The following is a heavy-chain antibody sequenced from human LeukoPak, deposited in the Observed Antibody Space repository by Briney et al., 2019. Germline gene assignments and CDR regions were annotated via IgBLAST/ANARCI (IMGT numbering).Heavy chain of an antibody. Sequence: ASVKVSCKASGYTFTGYYMRWVRQAPGQGLEWMGWINPNSGNTGYAQKFQGRVTMTRDTSISTAYMELSRLRSDDTAVYYCARGHITIFDNWFDPWGQGTLVTVSS. J-gene: IGHJ5*02. CDR3: ARGHITIFDNWFDP. CDR1: GYTFTGYY. CDR2: INPNSGNT. D-gene: IGHD3-9*01. V-gene: IGHV1-2*02.